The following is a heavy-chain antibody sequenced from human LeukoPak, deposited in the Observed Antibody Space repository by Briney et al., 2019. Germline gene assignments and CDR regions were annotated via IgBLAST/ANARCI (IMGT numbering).Heavy chain of an antibody. J-gene: IGHJ4*02. Sequence: GGSLRLSCAASGFTFSTYNMNWVRQAPGKGLEWVSYISSSSGSIYYADSVKGRFTISRDNAKNTLNLQMNSLRAEDTAAYYCARGYSSSSLIVDYWGQGTLVTVSS. D-gene: IGHD6-6*01. CDR2: ISSSSGSI. CDR1: GFTFSTYN. CDR3: ARGYSSSSLIVDY. V-gene: IGHV3-48*04.